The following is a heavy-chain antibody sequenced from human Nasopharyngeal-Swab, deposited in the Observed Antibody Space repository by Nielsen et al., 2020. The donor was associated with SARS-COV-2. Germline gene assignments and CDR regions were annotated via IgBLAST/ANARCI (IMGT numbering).Heavy chain of an antibody. V-gene: IGHV3-30*04. D-gene: IGHD1-26*01. CDR2: ISYDGSNK. Sequence: GESLKISCAASGFTFSSYAMHWVRQAPGKGLEWVAVISYDGSNKYYADSVKGRFTISRDNSKNTLYLQMNRLRAEDTAVYYCAKVGGEVDYWGQGTLVTVSS. CDR3: AKVGGEVDY. CDR1: GFTFSSYA. J-gene: IGHJ4*02.